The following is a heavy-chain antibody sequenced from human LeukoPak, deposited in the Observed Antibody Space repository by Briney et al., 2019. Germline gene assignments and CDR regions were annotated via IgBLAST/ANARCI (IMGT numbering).Heavy chain of an antibody. Sequence: GASVTVSCKASGYTFTSYAMNWVRQAPGQGLEWMGWINTNTGNPTYAQGFTGRFVFSLGTSVSTAYLQISSLKAEDTAVYYCARVLTIFYDSSGYYDYWGQGTLVTVSS. V-gene: IGHV7-4-1*02. D-gene: IGHD3-22*01. J-gene: IGHJ4*02. CDR3: ARVLTIFYDSSGYYDY. CDR1: GYTFTSYA. CDR2: INTNTGNP.